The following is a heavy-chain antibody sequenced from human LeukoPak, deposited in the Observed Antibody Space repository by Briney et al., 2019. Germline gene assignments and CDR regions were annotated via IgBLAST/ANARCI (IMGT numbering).Heavy chain of an antibody. J-gene: IGHJ5*02. CDR1: GFTFSSYA. Sequence: PGRSLRLSCAASGFTFSSYAMHWVRQAPGKGLEWVAVISYDGSNKYYADSVKGRFTISRDNSKNTLYLQMNSLRAEDTAVYYCATDPGTATTVNWFDPWGQGTLVTVSS. CDR2: ISYDGSNK. CDR3: ATDPGTATTVNWFDP. D-gene: IGHD4-17*01. V-gene: IGHV3-30-3*01.